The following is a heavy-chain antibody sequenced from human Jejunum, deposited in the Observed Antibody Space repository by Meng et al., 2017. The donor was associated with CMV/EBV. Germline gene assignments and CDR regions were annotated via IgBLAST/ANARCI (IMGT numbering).Heavy chain of an antibody. CDR2: KSRSRTYR. J-gene: IGHJ4*02. V-gene: IGHV3-21*01. CDR3: ARPPSVGYCSSTNCPLHY. D-gene: IGHD2-2*01. Sequence: YTMNWVRKTTGKGLEWVSAKSRSRTYRCCADTVKDRVNRTRNKAKDSLYLQMNSLRAEDTAVYYCARPPSVGYCSSTNCPLHYWGQGTLVTVSS. CDR1: YT.